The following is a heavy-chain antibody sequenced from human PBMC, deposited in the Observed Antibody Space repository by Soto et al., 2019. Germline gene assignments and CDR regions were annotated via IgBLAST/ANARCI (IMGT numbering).Heavy chain of an antibody. J-gene: IGHJ6*02. V-gene: IGHV3-21*04. Sequence: GGSLRLSCISSVFTFRTYTMNWFRQAPGKGLEWVSGIRGFSPYTFYAESVKGRFTISRDNAKSTSTAYLQWNTLKASGTAMYYCARHISNFRYYYYAMDVWGQGTTVTVSS. CDR1: VFTFRTYT. CDR3: ARHISNFRYYYYAMDV. CDR2: IRGFSPYT. D-gene: IGHD4-4*01.